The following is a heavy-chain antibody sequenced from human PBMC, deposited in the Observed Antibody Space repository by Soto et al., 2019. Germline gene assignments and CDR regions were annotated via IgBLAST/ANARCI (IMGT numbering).Heavy chain of an antibody. CDR2: IIPIFGTA. D-gene: IGHD6-13*01. CDR3: ARGWGSSSSQYYYYYGMDV. Sequence: GASVKVSCKASGGTFSSYAISWVRQAPGQGLEWMGGIIPIFGTANYAQKFQGRVTITADESTSTAYTELSSLRSEDTAVYYCARGWGSSSSQYYYYYGMDVWGQGTTVTVSS. V-gene: IGHV1-69*13. J-gene: IGHJ6*02. CDR1: GGTFSSYA.